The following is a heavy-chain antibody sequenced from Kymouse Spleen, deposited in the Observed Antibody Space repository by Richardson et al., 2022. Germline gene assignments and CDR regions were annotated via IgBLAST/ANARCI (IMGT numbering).Heavy chain of an antibody. CDR1: GGSVSSGSYY. CDR2: IYYSGST. D-gene: IGHD3-10*01. Sequence: QVQLQESGPGLVKPSETLSLTCTVSGGSVSSGSYYWSWIRQPPGKGLEWIGYIYYSGSTNYNPSLKSRVTISVDTSKNQFSLKLSSVTAADTAVYYCARCYYYGSGSYNYYYYGMDVWGQGTTVTVSS. J-gene: IGHJ6*02. CDR3: ARCYYYGSGSYNYYYYGMDV. V-gene: IGHV4-61*01.